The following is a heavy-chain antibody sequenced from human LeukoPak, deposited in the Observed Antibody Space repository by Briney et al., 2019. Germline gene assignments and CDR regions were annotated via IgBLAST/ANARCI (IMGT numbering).Heavy chain of an antibody. CDR1: GFTFSSYA. J-gene: IGHJ3*02. V-gene: IGHV3-23*01. CDR3: AKDRERFLERLEASVPFDAFDI. D-gene: IGHD3-3*01. CDR2: ISGSGGST. Sequence: GGSLRLSCAASGFTFSSYAMSWVRQAPGKGLEWVSAISGSGGSTYYADSVKGRFTISRDNSKNTLYLQMNSLRAEDTAVYYCAKDRERFLERLEASVPFDAFDIWGQGTMVTVSS.